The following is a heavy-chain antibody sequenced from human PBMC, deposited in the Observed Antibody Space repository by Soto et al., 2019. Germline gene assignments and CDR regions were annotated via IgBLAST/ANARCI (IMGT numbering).Heavy chain of an antibody. D-gene: IGHD5-18*01. CDR1: GFTFSSYA. V-gene: IGHV3-30-3*01. CDR2: ISYDGSNK. CDR3: ARDKHSYGLDY. J-gene: IGHJ4*02. Sequence: QVQLVESGGGVVQPGRSLRLSCAASGFTFSSYAMHWVRQAPGKGLEWVAVISYDGSNKYYADSVKGRFTISRDNSKNTLYLQMNSLRAEDTAVYYCARDKHSYGLDYWGQGTLVTVSS.